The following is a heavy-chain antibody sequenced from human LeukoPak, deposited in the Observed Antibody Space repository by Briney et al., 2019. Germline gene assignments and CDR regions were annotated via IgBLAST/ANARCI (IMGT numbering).Heavy chain of an antibody. CDR2: IYYSGNT. V-gene: IGHV4-39*01. J-gene: IGHJ5*02. Sequence: SETLSLTCTVSGGSIRSTTYYWGWIRQPPGKGLEWIGSIYYSGNTYYNPSLMSRVTISVDTSKNQFSLKLSSVTAADTAVYYCARHGDLYSGYDYGGWFDPWGQGTLVTVSS. D-gene: IGHD5-12*01. CDR3: ARHGDLYSGYDYGGWFDP. CDR1: GGSIRSTTYY.